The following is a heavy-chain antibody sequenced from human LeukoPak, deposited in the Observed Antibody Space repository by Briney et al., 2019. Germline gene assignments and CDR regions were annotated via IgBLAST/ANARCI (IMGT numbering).Heavy chain of an antibody. CDR3: AKESRQWLVLGGVDY. CDR2: ISSRSNMI. J-gene: IGHJ4*02. D-gene: IGHD6-19*01. CDR1: GFTFSSYS. V-gene: IGHV3-48*04. Sequence: GGSLRLSCTASGFTFSSYSMNWVRQAPGKGLEWVSYISSRSNMIYYADSVKGRFTISRDNVKNSLYLQMNSLRAEDTAVYYCAKESRQWLVLGGVDYWGQGTLVTVSS.